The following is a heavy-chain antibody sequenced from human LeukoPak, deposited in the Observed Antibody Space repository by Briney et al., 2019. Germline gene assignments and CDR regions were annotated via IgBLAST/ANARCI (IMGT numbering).Heavy chain of an antibody. Sequence: PSETLSLTCSVSVGSIRETYWSSIRQAPGKGLEWVSVIYSGGSTYYADSVKGRFTISRDNSKNSLYLQMNSLRAEDTAVYYCARDGKLYDILTGYPPPFDYWGQGTLVTVSS. CDR3: ARDGKLYDILTGYPPPFDY. J-gene: IGHJ4*02. CDR2: IYSGGST. D-gene: IGHD3-9*01. V-gene: IGHV3-53*01. CDR1: VGSIRETY.